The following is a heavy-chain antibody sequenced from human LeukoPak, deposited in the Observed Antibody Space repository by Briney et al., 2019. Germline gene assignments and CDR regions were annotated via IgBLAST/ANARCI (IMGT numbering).Heavy chain of an antibody. J-gene: IGHJ6*02. Sequence: GASVKVSCKASGGTFSSYAISWVRQAPGQGLEWMGGIIPIFGTANYAQKFQGRVTITADESTSTAYMELSSLRSEDTAVYYCASPITGTTNYYYYYGMDVWGQGTTVTVSS. CDR1: GGTFSSYA. CDR3: ASPITGTTNYYYYYGMDV. CDR2: IIPIFGTA. D-gene: IGHD1-7*01. V-gene: IGHV1-69*13.